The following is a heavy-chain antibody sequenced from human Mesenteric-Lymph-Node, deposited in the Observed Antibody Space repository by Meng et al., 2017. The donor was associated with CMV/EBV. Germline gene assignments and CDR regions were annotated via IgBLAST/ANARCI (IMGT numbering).Heavy chain of an antibody. V-gene: IGHV3-74*01. Sequence: GESLKISCAASGFTFSMYWMHWVRQVPGKGLVWVSRINSDESTTTYADSVKGRFTISRDNAKNTLYLQMTSLRAEDSAIYYCARDQNLDYWGQGTLVTVSS. CDR2: INSDESTT. CDR3: ARDQNLDY. J-gene: IGHJ4*02. CDR1: GFTFSMYW.